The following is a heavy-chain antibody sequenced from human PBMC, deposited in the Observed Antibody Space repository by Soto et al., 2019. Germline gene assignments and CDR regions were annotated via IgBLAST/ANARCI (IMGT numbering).Heavy chain of an antibody. J-gene: IGHJ4*02. V-gene: IGHV3-21*01. CDR3: ARVEVGAAAGTGNIDY. Sequence: GGSLRLSCAASGFTFSSYSMNWVRQAPGKGLEWVSSISSSSSYIYYADSVKGRFTISRDNAKNSLYLQMNSLRAEDTAVYYCARVEVGAAAGTGNIDYWGQGTLVTVSS. D-gene: IGHD6-13*01. CDR2: ISSSSSYI. CDR1: GFTFSSYS.